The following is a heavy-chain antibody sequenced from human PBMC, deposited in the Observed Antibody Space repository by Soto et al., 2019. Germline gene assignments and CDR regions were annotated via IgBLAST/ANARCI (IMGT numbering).Heavy chain of an antibody. D-gene: IGHD6-19*01. Sequence: GESLKISCKASGYSFTNYWIAWVRQMPGKGLECMGLIYPRDSDTRYSPSFQGQVTISADKSLSTAYLQWRNLKASDTAIYYCARQMTTGWYPFDSWGQGTLVTVSS. CDR3: ARQMTTGWYPFDS. CDR1: GYSFTNYW. J-gene: IGHJ4*02. V-gene: IGHV5-51*01. CDR2: IYPRDSDT.